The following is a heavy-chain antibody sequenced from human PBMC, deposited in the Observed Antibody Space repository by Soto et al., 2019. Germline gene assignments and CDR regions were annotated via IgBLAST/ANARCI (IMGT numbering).Heavy chain of an antibody. CDR2: INPNSGDT. V-gene: IGHV1-2*02. D-gene: IGHD1-26*01. J-gene: IGHJ6*02. CDR3: AKGGAIVAAGTRVYLYNAMDV. Sequence: QVQLVQSGTEVKRPGDSVKVSCKASGYTFTGYYVHWVRQAPGQGLEWMGWINPNSGDTYLAQRFQGRVTMNRDRSIGTAYMEVRGLTSDDTAEYYCAKGGAIVAAGTRVYLYNAMDVWGQGTTVTVSS. CDR1: GYTFTGYY.